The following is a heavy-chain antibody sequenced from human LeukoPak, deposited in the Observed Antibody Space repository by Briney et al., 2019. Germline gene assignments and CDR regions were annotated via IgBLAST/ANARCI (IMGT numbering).Heavy chain of an antibody. D-gene: IGHD3-22*01. CDR1: GLTFTNAW. Sequence: GGSLRLSCAASGLTFTNAWMSWVRQAPGKGLEWVGRIKRKSDGGTTDYAAPVKGRFTISRDDSKDTLYLQMNSLKSEDTAVYYCTTELDIRPNHYWGQGTLVTVSS. V-gene: IGHV3-15*01. J-gene: IGHJ4*02. CDR3: TTELDIRPNHY. CDR2: IKRKSDGGTT.